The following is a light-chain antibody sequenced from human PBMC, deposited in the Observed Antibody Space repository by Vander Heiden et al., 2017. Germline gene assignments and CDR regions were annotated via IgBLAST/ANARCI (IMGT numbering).Light chain of an antibody. CDR1: SSNIGSNY. CDR2: SNN. CDR3: AAWDDSLSGPWV. Sequence: SVLTQPPSASGTPGQRVTISCSGSSSNIGSNYVYWYQQLPGTAPKLLIYSNNQRPSGVPDRCSGSKSGTSASLAISGLRSEDEADYYCAAWDDSLSGPWVFGGGTKLTVL. J-gene: IGLJ3*02. V-gene: IGLV1-47*02.